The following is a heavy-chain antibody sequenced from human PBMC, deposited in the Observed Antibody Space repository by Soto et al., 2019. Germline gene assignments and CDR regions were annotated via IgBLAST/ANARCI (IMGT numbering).Heavy chain of an antibody. CDR1: GGSVSSDSYY. D-gene: IGHD3-3*02. V-gene: IGHV4-61*01. CDR2: IYYSGRT. CDR3: ARHSLALRKNNWFDP. Sequence: ETLALTSPRSGGSVSSDSYYSSWILPPAGKVLEWIGYIYYSGRTNYNPSLKSRVTMSVDTSKNQLSLRLRSVTAADTALYFCARHSLALRKNNWFDPWRQGTMVTVSP. J-gene: IGHJ5*02.